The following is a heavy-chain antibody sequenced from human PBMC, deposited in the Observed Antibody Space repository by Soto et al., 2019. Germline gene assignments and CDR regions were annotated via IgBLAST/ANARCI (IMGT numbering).Heavy chain of an antibody. V-gene: IGHV1-69*02. CDR1: GGTFSSYT. J-gene: IGHJ4*02. CDR3: ACSGDWGGVTAICDY. CDR2: IIPILGIA. D-gene: IGHD2-21*02. Sequence: QVQLVQSGAEVKKPGSSVKVSCKASGGTFSSYTISWVRQAPGQGLEWMGRIIPILGIANYAQKFQGRVTITADKSTSTAYMELSSLRSEDTAVYYCACSGDWGGVTAICDYWGQGTLVTVSS.